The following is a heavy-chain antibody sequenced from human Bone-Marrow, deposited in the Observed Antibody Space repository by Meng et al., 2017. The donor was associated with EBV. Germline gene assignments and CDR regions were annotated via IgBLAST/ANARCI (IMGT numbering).Heavy chain of an antibody. D-gene: IGHD3-16*01. CDR1: GGSISSSTW. V-gene: IGHV4-4*02. Sequence: VQLQGSGPGLGKPSGTLSLTCAVSGGSISSSTWWSWVRQSPGEGLEWIGEIHHVGSTNYNPSLKSRVTISIDKSKKQFSLKLSSVTAADTAVYYCARRDYYDDTGYFDYWGQGTLVTVSS. CDR2: IHHVGST. CDR3: ARRDYYDDTGYFDY. J-gene: IGHJ4*02.